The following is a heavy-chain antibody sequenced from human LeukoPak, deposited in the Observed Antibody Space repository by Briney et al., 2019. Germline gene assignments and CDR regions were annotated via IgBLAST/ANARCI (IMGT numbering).Heavy chain of an antibody. V-gene: IGHV3-48*01. CDR1: GFTFSSYS. CDR2: ISSSSSTI. J-gene: IGHJ4*02. D-gene: IGHD2-8*01. Sequence: QPGGSLRLSCAASGFTFSSYSMNWVRQAPGKGLEWVSYISSSSSTIYYADSVKGRFTISRDNAKNSLYLQMNSLRAEDTAVYYCAGVPPYCTNGVCYTTLDYWGQGTLVTVSS. CDR3: AGVPPYCTNGVCYTTLDY.